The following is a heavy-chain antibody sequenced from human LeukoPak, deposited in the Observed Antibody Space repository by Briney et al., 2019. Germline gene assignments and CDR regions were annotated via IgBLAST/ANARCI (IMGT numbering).Heavy chain of an antibody. V-gene: IGHV4-59*02. CDR2: IYYTGST. CDR3: ARGLRIAAAVGWFDP. J-gene: IGHJ5*02. D-gene: IGHD6-13*01. Sequence: SETLSLTCTISGGSVSDYYWSWIRQSPGKGLEWIGYIYYTGSTNYNPSLKSRVTISVDTSKNQFSLKLSSVTAADTAVYYCARGLRIAAAVGWFDPWGQGTLVTVSS. CDR1: GGSVSDYY.